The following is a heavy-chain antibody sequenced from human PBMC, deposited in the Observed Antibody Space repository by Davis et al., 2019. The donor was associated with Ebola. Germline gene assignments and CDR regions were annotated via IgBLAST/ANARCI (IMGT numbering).Heavy chain of an antibody. J-gene: IGHJ3*02. D-gene: IGHD2-8*02. CDR3: VKTRSNWWNDALEI. CDR1: GFNFSSYA. CDR2: MSYHGVNE. V-gene: IGHV3-30-3*01. Sequence: PGGSLRLSCAASGFNFSSYAMHWVRQTPGKGLEWVAVMSYHGVNEYYADSVKGRFTISRDNSKNTLYLQMNSLRPEDTAVYYCVKTRSNWWNDALEIWGRGTMVIVSS.